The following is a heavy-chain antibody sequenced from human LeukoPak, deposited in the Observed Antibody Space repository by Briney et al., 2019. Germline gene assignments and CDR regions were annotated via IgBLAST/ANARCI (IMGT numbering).Heavy chain of an antibody. CDR3: ARRIYSSGWIDY. CDR2: INHSGST. CDR1: GGSFSGYY. J-gene: IGHJ4*02. Sequence: SETLSLTCAVYGGSFSGYYWSWIRQPPGKGLEWIGEINHSGSTNYNPSLKSRVTISVDTSKNQFSLKLSSVTAADTAVYYCARRIYSSGWIDYWGQGTLVTVSS. D-gene: IGHD6-19*01. V-gene: IGHV4-34*01.